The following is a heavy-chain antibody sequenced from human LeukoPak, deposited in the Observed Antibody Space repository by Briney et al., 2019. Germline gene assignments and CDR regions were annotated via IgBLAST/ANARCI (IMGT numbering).Heavy chain of an antibody. J-gene: IGHJ3*02. Sequence: SETLSLTCTVSGGSISSGGYYRSWIRQHPGTGLEWIGYIYYSGSTYYNPSLKSRVTISVDTSKNQFSLKLSSVTAADTAVYYCASHKYCGGDCYHDAFDIWGQGTMVTVSS. D-gene: IGHD2-21*02. CDR2: IYYSGST. V-gene: IGHV4-31*03. CDR1: GGSISSGGYY. CDR3: ASHKYCGGDCYHDAFDI.